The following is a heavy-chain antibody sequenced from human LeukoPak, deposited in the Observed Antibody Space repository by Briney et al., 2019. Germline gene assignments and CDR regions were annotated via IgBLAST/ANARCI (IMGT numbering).Heavy chain of an antibody. Sequence: GESLKISCKGSGYSFGSYWIGWVRQMPGKGLEWMGIIYPGDSDTRYSPSFQGQVTISADKSIKTAYLQWSSLKASDTAMYYCARHRIAAAGTGAVGYYYYGMDVWGQGTTVTVSS. D-gene: IGHD6-13*01. CDR2: IYPGDSDT. V-gene: IGHV5-51*01. J-gene: IGHJ6*02. CDR1: GYSFGSYW. CDR3: ARHRIAAAGTGAVGYYYYGMDV.